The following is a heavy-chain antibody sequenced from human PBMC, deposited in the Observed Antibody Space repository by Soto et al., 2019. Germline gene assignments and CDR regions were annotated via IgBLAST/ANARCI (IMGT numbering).Heavy chain of an antibody. D-gene: IGHD3-22*01. V-gene: IGHV3-74*03. Sequence: GGSLILSCAASGLTFSSYWMHWVRQAPGKGLVWVSRINTDGSVAMYVDSVKGRFTISRDNAKNTLYLQMNSLRAEDTAVYYCARDPTYFYDSSGYYDYWGQGTLVTVSS. CDR1: GLTFSSYW. CDR2: INTDGSVA. J-gene: IGHJ4*02. CDR3: ARDPTYFYDSSGYYDY.